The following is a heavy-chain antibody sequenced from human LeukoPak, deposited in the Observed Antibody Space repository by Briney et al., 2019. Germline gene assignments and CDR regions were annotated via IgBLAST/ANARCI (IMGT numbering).Heavy chain of an antibody. J-gene: IGHJ4*02. CDR1: GFNFNDYY. D-gene: IGHD1-26*01. CDR2: ISNTGRSI. CDR3: ARDGSGSTYYFDS. V-gene: IGHV3-11*01. Sequence: GGSLRLSCAASGFNFNDYYMSWIRQAPGEGLEWLSLISNTGRSIYYADSVKGRFTISRDSATSSLYLQMNSLRADDTAVYYCARDGSGSTYYFDSWGQGTLVTVSS.